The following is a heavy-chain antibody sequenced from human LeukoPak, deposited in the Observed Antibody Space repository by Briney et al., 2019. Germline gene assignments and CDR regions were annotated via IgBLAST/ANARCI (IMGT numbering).Heavy chain of an antibody. CDR2: INHSGST. V-gene: IGHV4-34*01. Sequence: PSETLSLTCALSGGSITDYYYNWVRQPPGKGLEWIGEINHSGSTTYNPSLKGRVIIAVDTSKNQFSLKLTSVTAADTAVYYCARVGDLFGAHRVRGLPPDYYYMDVWGKGTTVTVSS. J-gene: IGHJ6*03. CDR3: ARVGDLFGAHRVRGLPPDYYYMDV. D-gene: IGHD3-10*01. CDR1: GGSITDYY.